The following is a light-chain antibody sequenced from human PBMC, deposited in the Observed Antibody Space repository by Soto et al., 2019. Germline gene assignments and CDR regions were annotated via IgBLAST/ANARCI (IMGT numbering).Light chain of an antibody. V-gene: IGKV1-17*01. CDR2: AAY. CDR3: LQHYRYPRT. CDR1: QVIRND. J-gene: IGKJ1*01. Sequence: DIHMTQSPSSLSASFGDRVTITSRASQVIRNDLGRYQQKPGKAPKRLIYAAYTLQSGVPSRFSGSGSGTEFTLTISSLQAEDFATYYCLQHYRYPRTFGQGTKVDIK.